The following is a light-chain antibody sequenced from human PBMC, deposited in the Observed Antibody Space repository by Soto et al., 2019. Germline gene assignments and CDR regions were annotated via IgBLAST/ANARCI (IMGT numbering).Light chain of an antibody. V-gene: IGKV3-20*01. CDR2: AAS. Sequence: EIVLTQSPGTLSLSPGERATLSCRASQSVSYNYLAWYQQKPGQAPRLLIYAASSRATGIPDRFSRSGSGTDFTLTISRLEPEDFAMYYCQQYGSSPRTFGQGTKVEIK. CDR3: QQYGSSPRT. J-gene: IGKJ1*01. CDR1: QSVSYNY.